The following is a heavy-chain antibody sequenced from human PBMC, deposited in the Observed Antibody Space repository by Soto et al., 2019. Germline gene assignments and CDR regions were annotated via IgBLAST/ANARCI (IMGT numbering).Heavy chain of an antibody. CDR1: GFTFSDSA. D-gene: IGHD5-18*01. CDR2: IRNQVNAYAT. CDR3: SRRCDLTAMDPLDY. Sequence: EVPLVESGGGLVQPGGSLKLSCAASGFTFSDSAIHWFRQASGKGLEWVGRIRNQVNAYATIYAKSVKGRFTISRDDSMITAYLQMNSLRTEDRAVYYCSRRCDLTAMDPLDYWGQGTLVTVSS. J-gene: IGHJ4*02. V-gene: IGHV3-73*02.